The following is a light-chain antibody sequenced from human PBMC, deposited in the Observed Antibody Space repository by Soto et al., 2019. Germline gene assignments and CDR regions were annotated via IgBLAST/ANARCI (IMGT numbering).Light chain of an antibody. V-gene: IGKV1-5*01. CDR2: DDS. CDR1: QSMSRR. CDR3: EQYSHYWT. J-gene: IGKJ1*01. Sequence: DIQMTQSPSTLSASVGDRVTITCRASQSMSRRLAWYQQKPGKAPRLLIYDDSSLESGVPSRFSGSGSGTEFTLTISSLQPDDFATYYCEQYSHYWTFGQGTKVDIK.